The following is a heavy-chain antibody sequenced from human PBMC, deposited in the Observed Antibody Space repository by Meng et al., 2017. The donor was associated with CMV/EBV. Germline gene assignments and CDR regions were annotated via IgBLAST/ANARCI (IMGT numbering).Heavy chain of an antibody. CDR3: ARGPSKYCSSTSCYRNWFDP. D-gene: IGHD2-2*01. J-gene: IGHJ5*02. Sequence: SETLSLTCAVYGGSFSGYYWSWIRQPPGKGLEWMGEINHSGSTNYNPSLKSRVTISVDTSKNQFSLKLSSVTAADTAVYYCARGPSKYCSSTSCYRNWFDPWGQGTLVTVSS. V-gene: IGHV4-34*01. CDR2: INHSGST. CDR1: GGSFSGYY.